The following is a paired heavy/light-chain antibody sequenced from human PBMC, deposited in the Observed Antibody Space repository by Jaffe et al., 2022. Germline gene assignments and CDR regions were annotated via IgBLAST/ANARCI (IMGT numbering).Light chain of an antibody. J-gene: IGLJ2*01. CDR3: QSADSSGTVV. CDR1: ALPKQY. V-gene: IGLV3-25*03. CDR2: KDS. Sequence: SYELTQPPSVSVSPGQTARITCSGDALPKQYAYWYQQKPGQAPVLVIYKDSERPSGIPERFSGSSSGTTVTLTISGVQAEDEADYYCQSADSSGTVVFGGGTKLTVL.
Heavy chain of an antibody. CDR3: ARHSWSGRLLLWFGELYDAFDI. D-gene: IGHD3-10*01. CDR2: IYHSGST. J-gene: IGHJ3*02. Sequence: QVQLQESGPGLVKPSETLSLTCAVSGYSISSGYYWGWIRQPPGKGLEWIGSIYHSGSTYYNPSLKSRVTISVDTSKNQFSLKLSSVTAADTAVYYCARHSWSGRLLLWFGELYDAFDIWGQGTMVTVSS. CDR1: GYSISSGYY. V-gene: IGHV4-38-2*01.